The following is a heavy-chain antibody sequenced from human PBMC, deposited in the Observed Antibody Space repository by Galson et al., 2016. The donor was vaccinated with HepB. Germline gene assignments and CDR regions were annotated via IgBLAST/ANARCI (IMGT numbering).Heavy chain of an antibody. Sequence: SLRLSCAASGFTFSNYGMHWVRQAPGKGLEWVALISYDGRLKYYADSVKGRFTISRDNSKNTLYLHMNSLRTEDTAVYYCAKDSRCPNTGCHNNWFDPWGQGTLVTCSS. CDR1: GFTFSNYG. D-gene: IGHD2-2*01. CDR3: AKDSRCPNTGCHNNWFDP. V-gene: IGHV3-30*18. J-gene: IGHJ5*02. CDR2: ISYDGRLK.